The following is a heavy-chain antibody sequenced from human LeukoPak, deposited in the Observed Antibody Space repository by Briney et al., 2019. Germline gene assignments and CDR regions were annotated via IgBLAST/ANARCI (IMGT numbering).Heavy chain of an antibody. CDR2: ISGSGGST. J-gene: IGHJ4*02. V-gene: IGHV3-23*01. D-gene: IGHD1-20*01. Sequence: PGGSLRLSCAASGFTFSSYGMSWVRQAPGKGLEWVSAISGSGGSTYYADSVKGRFTISRDNSKNTLYLQMNSLRAEDTAVDYCAKELFDITGTPLDYWGQGTLVTVSS. CDR1: GFTFSSYG. CDR3: AKELFDITGTPLDY.